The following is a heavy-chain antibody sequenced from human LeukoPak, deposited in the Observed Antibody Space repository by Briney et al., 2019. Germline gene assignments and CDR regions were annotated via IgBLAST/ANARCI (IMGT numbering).Heavy chain of an antibody. CDR2: IYSDGTT. CDR1: GVKVSSKY. CDR3: VVGGDYYYYMDV. J-gene: IGHJ6*03. D-gene: IGHD3-16*01. Sequence: GGSLSLSCAVAGVKVSSKYFSWVRQAPGMGLQWVSVIYSDGTTNYADSVQGRFTISRDSSKNHLYLQMNRLTVEDTAVYYCVVGGDYYYYMDVWGKGTTVSVSS. V-gene: IGHV3-53*01.